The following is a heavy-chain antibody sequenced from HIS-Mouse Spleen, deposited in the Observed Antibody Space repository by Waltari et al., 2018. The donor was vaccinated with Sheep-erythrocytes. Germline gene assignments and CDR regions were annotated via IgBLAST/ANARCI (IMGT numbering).Heavy chain of an antibody. CDR2: IYYSGST. CDR1: GGSISSSSYY. V-gene: IGHV4-39*07. J-gene: IGHJ5*02. D-gene: IGHD3-3*01. CDR3: ARVPPGYYDFWSGPTGPRWFDP. Sequence: QLQLQESGPGLVKPSETLSLTCTVSGGSISSSSYYWGWIRQPPGKGPEGIGSIYYSGSTYYTPSLKSRVTISVDTSKNQFSLKLSSVTAADTAVYYCARVPPGYYDFWSGPTGPRWFDPWGQGTLVTVSS.